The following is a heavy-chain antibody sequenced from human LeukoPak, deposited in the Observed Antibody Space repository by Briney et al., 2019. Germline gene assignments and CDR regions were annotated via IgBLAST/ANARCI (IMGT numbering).Heavy chain of an antibody. CDR2: INPNSGGT. D-gene: IGHD2-8*01. CDR1: GYTFTDYY. J-gene: IGHJ4*02. CDR3: ARVSHLWSHDY. Sequence: GASVKVSCKASGYTFTDYYIHWVRQAPGQGLEWMAWINPNSGGTNYAPNFQGRVTVTRDTSISTAYMELSSLRFDDTALYYCARVSHLWSHDYWGQGTLVTVSS. V-gene: IGHV1-2*02.